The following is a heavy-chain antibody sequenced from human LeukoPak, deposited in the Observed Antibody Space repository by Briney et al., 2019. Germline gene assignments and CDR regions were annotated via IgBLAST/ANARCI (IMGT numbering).Heavy chain of an antibody. D-gene: IGHD5-18*01. V-gene: IGHV4-59*12. CDR1: GGSISSYF. J-gene: IGHJ4*02. CDR2: IYYSGST. Sequence: SETLSLTCTVSGGSISSYFWSWIRQPPGKGLEWIGYIYYSGSTDYNPSLKSRVAISVDTSKNQFSLKLSSVTAADTAVYYCARPRDTAMVFDYWGQGTLVTVSS. CDR3: ARPRDTAMVFDY.